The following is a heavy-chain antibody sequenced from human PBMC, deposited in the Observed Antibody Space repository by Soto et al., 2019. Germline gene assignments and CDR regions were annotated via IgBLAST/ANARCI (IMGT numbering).Heavy chain of an antibody. CDR2: ISSSSSYI. CDR3: GRKHWVVSGGKYYYYGMDV. J-gene: IGHJ6*02. CDR1: GFTFSSYS. D-gene: IGHD3-10*01. V-gene: IGHV3-21*01. Sequence: GGSLRLSCAASGFTFSSYSMNWVRQAPGKGLEWVSSISSSSSYIYYADSVKGRFTVSRDNAKNSLYLQMNSLRAEDTAVYYCGRKHWVVSGGKYYYYGMDVWGQGTTVTVSS.